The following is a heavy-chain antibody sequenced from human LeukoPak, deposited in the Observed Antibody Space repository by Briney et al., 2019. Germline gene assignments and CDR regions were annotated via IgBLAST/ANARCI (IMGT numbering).Heavy chain of an antibody. CDR2: TDTSGNYI. D-gene: IGHD4-11*01. CDR3: SGTTVGTPGVV. CDR1: GFTFSNYG. V-gene: IGHV3-21*01. J-gene: IGHJ4*02. Sequence: KPGRSLRLSCTASGFTFSNYGMNWVRQAPGKGLEWVSFTDTSGNYIYYGDSVKGRFTISRDNAKNLVFLQMNSLRAEDTAVYYCSGTTVGTPGVVWGQGVLVTVSS.